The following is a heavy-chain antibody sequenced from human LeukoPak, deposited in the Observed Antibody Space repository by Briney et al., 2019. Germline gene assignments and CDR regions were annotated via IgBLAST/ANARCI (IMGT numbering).Heavy chain of an antibody. CDR3: AKDQPNLMDV. CDR1: GFTFNKYW. D-gene: IGHD1-14*01. CDR2: IRQDGREK. V-gene: IGHV3-7*03. Sequence: GGSLRLSCATSGFTFNKYWMSWVRQAPGKGLEWVANIRQDGREKYYLDSVRGRFTISRDNARTSVYRQMNSLRAEDTAVYYCAKDQPNLMDVWGQGTTVTVSS. J-gene: IGHJ6*02.